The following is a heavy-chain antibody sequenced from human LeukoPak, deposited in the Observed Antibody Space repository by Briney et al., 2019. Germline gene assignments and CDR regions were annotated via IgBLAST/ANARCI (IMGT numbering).Heavy chain of an antibody. D-gene: IGHD4-23*01. V-gene: IGHV4-39*07. J-gene: IGHJ6*03. CDR3: ARAPLLKVVTYRVPYYFYYMDV. CDR1: GGSFSSSTYY. CDR2: IYYSGST. Sequence: PSETLSLTCTVSGGSFSSSTYYWGWIRQFPGKGLEWIGNIYYSGSTYYNASLKSRVTISVDTSKNQFSLKLSSVTAADTAVYYCARAPLLKVVTYRVPYYFYYMDVWGKGTSVTVSS.